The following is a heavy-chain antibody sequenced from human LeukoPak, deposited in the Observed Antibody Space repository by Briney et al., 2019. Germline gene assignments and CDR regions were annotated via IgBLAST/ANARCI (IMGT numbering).Heavy chain of an antibody. J-gene: IGHJ4*02. V-gene: IGHV3-23*01. Sequence: PGGSLRHSCAASGYTFSSYAMSWVRQAPGKGLEWVSGISGSGGSTYYADSGKGRFTISRDNSKNTLYLQMNSVRAEDTAVYYCAKVSSNYVVLIPLWIDSWGEDTGVTVSS. CDR2: ISGSGGST. CDR3: AKVSSNYVVLIPLWIDS. CDR1: GYTFSSYA. D-gene: IGHD4-11*01.